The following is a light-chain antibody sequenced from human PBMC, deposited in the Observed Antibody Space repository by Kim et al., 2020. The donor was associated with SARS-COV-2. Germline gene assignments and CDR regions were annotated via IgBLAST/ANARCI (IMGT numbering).Light chain of an antibody. CDR3: SAWDISLSAWV. J-gene: IGLJ3*02. Sequence: QAGLTQPPSVSKGLRQTATLTCTGNSNNVGNQGAAWLQQHQGHPPKLLSYRNNNRPSGISERLSASRSGNTASLTISGLQPEDEADYYCSAWDISLSAWVFGGGTQLTV. V-gene: IGLV10-54*01. CDR1: SNNVGNQG. CDR2: RNN.